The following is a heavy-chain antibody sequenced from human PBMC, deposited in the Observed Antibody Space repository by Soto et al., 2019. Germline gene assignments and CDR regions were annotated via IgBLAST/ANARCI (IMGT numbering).Heavy chain of an antibody. J-gene: IGHJ6*03. CDR2: IRWNSGNR. CDR3: AKDGVEVVPVALTDYYYDHIDV. Sequence: EVQLVESGGGLVQPGRSLRLSCTAAGFTFDNYAMHWVRQAPGQGLEWVAGIRWNSGNRGYADSVKGRFTISRDNAKNSLYLQMNSLRAEYTALYYCAKDGVEVVPVALTDYYYDHIDVWGKGTTVTVSS. CDR1: GFTFDNYA. D-gene: IGHD2-2*01. V-gene: IGHV3-9*01.